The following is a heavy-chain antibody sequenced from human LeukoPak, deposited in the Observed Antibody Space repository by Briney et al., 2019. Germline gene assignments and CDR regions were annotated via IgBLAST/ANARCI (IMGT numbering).Heavy chain of an antibody. Sequence: PRGSLRLXCAVSEFTFSTYWMSWVRQAPGKGLEWVANVKQDGREKHSVHSVKGRFTISRDNAKNSLYLQMNSLRAEDTAVYYCARSLSNRLLSQYNWFDAWGQGTLVTVSS. CDR3: ARSLSNRLLSQYNWFDA. V-gene: IGHV3-7*01. CDR2: VKQDGREK. J-gene: IGHJ5*02. CDR1: EFTFSTYW. D-gene: IGHD2-2*01.